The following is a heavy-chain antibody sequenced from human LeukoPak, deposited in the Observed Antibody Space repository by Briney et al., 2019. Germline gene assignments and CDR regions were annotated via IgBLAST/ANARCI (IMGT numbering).Heavy chain of an antibody. CDR2: IFGASTT. CDR1: GFTLSGDC. Sequence: GGPLRLSSAASGFTLSGDCMSWVRQAPGKGLEWVSVIFGASTTYYADSVKGRFTISRDNTKNTLYLQMNSLRAEDTAVYYCARDLTVFGDYYYGMDVWGQGTTVTVSS. CDR3: ARDLTVFGDYYYGMDV. J-gene: IGHJ6*02. V-gene: IGHV3-53*01. D-gene: IGHD4-11*01.